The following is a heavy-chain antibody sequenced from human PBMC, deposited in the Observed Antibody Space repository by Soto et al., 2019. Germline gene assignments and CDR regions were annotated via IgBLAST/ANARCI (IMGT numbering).Heavy chain of an antibody. D-gene: IGHD2-15*01. CDR2: ISYDGSNK. Sequence: QVQLVESGGGVVQPGRSLRLSCAASGFPFSSYGMHWFRQAPGKGLDWVALISYDGSNKYYADSVKGRFTISRDNSKHTLYLEMSSLRVEDTAVYYCAGGQYYFDYCGQGTLVSVSS. J-gene: IGHJ4*02. CDR1: GFPFSSYG. CDR3: AGGQYYFDY. V-gene: IGHV3-30*03.